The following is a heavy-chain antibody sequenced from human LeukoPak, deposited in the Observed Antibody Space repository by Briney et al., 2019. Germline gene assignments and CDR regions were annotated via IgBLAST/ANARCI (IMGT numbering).Heavy chain of an antibody. CDR2: IYYSGST. V-gene: IGHV4-59*08. J-gene: IGHJ2*01. D-gene: IGHD1-14*01. CDR1: GGSFSGYY. Sequence: PSETLSLTCAVYGGSFSGYYWSWIRQPPGKGLEWIGYIYYSGSTNYNPSLNSRVTISVDTSKNQFSLRLSSVTAADTAVYYCARRSSGNWYFDLWGRGTLVTVSS. CDR3: ARRSSGNWYFDL.